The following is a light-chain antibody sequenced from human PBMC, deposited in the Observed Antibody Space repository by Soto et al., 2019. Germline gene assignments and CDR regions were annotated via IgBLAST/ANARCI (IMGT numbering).Light chain of an antibody. V-gene: IGKV1-5*01. Sequence: DIPMTQSPSTLSASLVDRVTITCRASQSISSSLAWYQQKPGKAPKLLIYDASSLESGVPSRFSGSGSGTEFTLTISSLQPDDFATYYCQQYNSYSPWTFGQGTKVDIK. J-gene: IGKJ1*01. CDR2: DAS. CDR3: QQYNSYSPWT. CDR1: QSISSS.